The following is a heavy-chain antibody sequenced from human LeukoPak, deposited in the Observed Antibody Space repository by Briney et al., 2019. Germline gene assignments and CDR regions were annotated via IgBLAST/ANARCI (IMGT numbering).Heavy chain of an antibody. CDR1: GFTFSSYW. CDR2: IKQDGSEK. D-gene: IGHD3-9*01. Sequence: GGSLRLSCAASGFTFSSYWMSWVRQAPGKGLEWVANIKQDGSEKYYVDSVKGRFTISKDNAKNSLYLQMNSLRAEDTAVYYCARGFDILTGYFCYWGQGTLVTVSS. CDR3: ARGFDILTGYFCY. V-gene: IGHV3-7*01. J-gene: IGHJ4*02.